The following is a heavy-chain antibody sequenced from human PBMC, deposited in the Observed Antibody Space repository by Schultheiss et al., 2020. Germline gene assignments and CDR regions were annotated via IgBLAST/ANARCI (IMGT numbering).Heavy chain of an antibody. Sequence: GSLRLSCTVSGGSISSYYWSWIRQPPGKGLEWIGYIYYSGSTNYNPSLKSRVTISVDTSKNQFSLKLSSVTAADTAVYYCARSPGYCSGGSCYRFDYWGQGTLVTVSS. CDR3: ARSPGYCSGGSCYRFDY. J-gene: IGHJ4*02. D-gene: IGHD2-15*01. CDR2: IYYSGST. CDR1: GGSISSYY. V-gene: IGHV4-59*01.